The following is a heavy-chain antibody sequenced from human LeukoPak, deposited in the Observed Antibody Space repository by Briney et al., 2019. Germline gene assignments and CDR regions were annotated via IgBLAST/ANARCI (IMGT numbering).Heavy chain of an antibody. V-gene: IGHV3-21*01. Sequence: GGSLRLSCAASGFTFSSYSMNWVRQAPGKGLEWVSSISSSSSYIYYADSVKGRFTISRDNAKNSLYLQMNSPRAEDTAVYYCARAGGSWYNLYNWFDPWGQGTLVTVSS. CDR1: GFTFSSYS. D-gene: IGHD6-13*01. CDR3: ARAGGSWYNLYNWFDP. CDR2: ISSSSSYI. J-gene: IGHJ5*02.